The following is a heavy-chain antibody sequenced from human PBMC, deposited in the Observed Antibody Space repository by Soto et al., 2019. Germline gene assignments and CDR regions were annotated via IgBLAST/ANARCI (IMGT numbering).Heavy chain of an antibody. V-gene: IGHV3-23*01. CDR3: ANPGLYILTGYLDY. CDR2: ISGSGGST. J-gene: IGHJ4*02. CDR1: GFTFSSYA. Sequence: GGSLRLSCAASGFTFSSYAMSWVRQAPGKGLEWVSAISGSGGSTYYADTVKGRFTISRDNSKKTLNLQMNNQRDEDTAVYNSANPGLYILTGYLDYWGQGTLVTVSS. D-gene: IGHD3-9*01.